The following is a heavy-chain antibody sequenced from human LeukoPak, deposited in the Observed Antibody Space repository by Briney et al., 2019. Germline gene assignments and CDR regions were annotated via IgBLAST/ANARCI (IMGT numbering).Heavy chain of an antibody. V-gene: IGHV1-2*02. CDR3: ARNQMAKNWCHP. Sequence: ASVTLSCKSSAYAFIDYYVHWVRQAPGQGLEWMGWINPKTGGPRYTQTFQGRLTMTRDTSISTVYMELSRLTSDDTAIYYCARNQMAKNWCHPWGRGTRITVS. CDR1: AYAFIDYY. D-gene: IGHD2-8*01. J-gene: IGHJ5*02. CDR2: INPKTGGP.